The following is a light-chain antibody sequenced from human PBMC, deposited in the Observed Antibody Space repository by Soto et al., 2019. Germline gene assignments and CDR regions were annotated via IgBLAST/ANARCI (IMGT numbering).Light chain of an antibody. CDR3: RQSDPSPLT. CDR1: QTVGNTY. V-gene: IGKV3-20*01. J-gene: IGKJ1*01. CDR2: GAS. Sequence: IVLTQSPGTLSLSPGERATLSCRASQTVGNTYLDWYQQKPGQAPRLLIYGASSRATVLADRFSGSGSGKDFTLTISRLEPEDFAVYYCRQSDPSPLTFGQGTKVEI.